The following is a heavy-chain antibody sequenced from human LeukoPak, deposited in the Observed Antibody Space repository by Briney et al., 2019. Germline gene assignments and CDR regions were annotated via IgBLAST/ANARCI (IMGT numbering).Heavy chain of an antibody. Sequence: GGSLRLSCAASGLNLTTYAMGGVRQAPGKGLEGVSVISDRGDSTYYGDSVKGRCTISRDSSKNTLYLQMNSLGGEDTALYYCAKGRWGLTINNFDLWGQGTMVTVSS. CDR3: AKGRWGLTINNFDL. CDR2: ISDRGDST. CDR1: GLNLTTYA. J-gene: IGHJ3*01. V-gene: IGHV3-23*01. D-gene: IGHD3/OR15-3a*01.